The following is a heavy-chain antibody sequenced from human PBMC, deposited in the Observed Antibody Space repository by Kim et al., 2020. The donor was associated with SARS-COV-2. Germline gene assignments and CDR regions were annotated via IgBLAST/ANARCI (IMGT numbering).Heavy chain of an antibody. Sequence: SETLSLTCAVYGGSFSGYYWSWIRQPPGKGLEWIGEINHSGSTNYNPSLKSRVTISVDTSKNQFSLKLSSVTAADTAVYYCARTPHNRIAARPGAFDIWGQGTMVTVSS. CDR2: INHSGST. CDR3: ARTPHNRIAARPGAFDI. V-gene: IGHV4-34*01. D-gene: IGHD6-6*01. J-gene: IGHJ3*02. CDR1: GGSFSGYY.